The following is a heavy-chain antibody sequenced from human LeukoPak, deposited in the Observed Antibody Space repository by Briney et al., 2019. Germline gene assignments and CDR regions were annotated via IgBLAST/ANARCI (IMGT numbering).Heavy chain of an antibody. J-gene: IGHJ3*02. V-gene: IGHV3-30*02. CDR1: GFTFSSYG. Sequence: PGGSLRLSCAASGFTFSSYGVHWVRQAPGKGLEWVAFIRYDGSNKYYAGSVKGRFTISRDNSKNTLYLQMNSLRAEDTAVYYCAKDQRGAYDSSAYAFDIWGQGTMVTVSS. CDR3: AKDQRGAYDSSAYAFDI. D-gene: IGHD3-22*01. CDR2: IRYDGSNK.